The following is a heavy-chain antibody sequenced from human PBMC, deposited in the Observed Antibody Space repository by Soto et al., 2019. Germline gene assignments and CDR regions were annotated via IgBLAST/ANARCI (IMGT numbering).Heavy chain of an antibody. CDR1: GGSISSSSYY. Sequence: PSETLSLSCTVSGGSISSSSYYWGWIRQPPGKGLEWIGSIYYSGSTYYNPSLKSRVTISVDTSKNQFSLKLSSVTAADTAVYYCARLTERRESSSWYTLDYWGQGTLVTSPQ. CDR3: ARLTERRESSSWYTLDY. V-gene: IGHV4-39*01. CDR2: IYYSGST. D-gene: IGHD6-13*01. J-gene: IGHJ4*02.